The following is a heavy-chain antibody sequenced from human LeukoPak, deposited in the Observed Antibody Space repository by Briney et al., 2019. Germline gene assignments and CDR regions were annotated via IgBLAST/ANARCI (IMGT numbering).Heavy chain of an antibody. J-gene: IGHJ4*02. V-gene: IGHV5-10-1*01. CDR3: ARGPGRCTGGICYFDY. CDR1: GYNFITYL. D-gene: IGHD2-8*02. Sequence: GESLKISCEVSGYNFITYLITWVRQMPGKGLEWMGRIDPRDSYTNYSPSFQDHVTISADMSISTAYLQWSSLKASDTAIYHCARGPGRCTGGICYFDYWGQGTLVTVSS. CDR2: IDPRDSYT.